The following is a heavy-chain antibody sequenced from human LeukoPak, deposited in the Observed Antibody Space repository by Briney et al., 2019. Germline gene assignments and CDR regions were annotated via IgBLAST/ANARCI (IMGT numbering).Heavy chain of an antibody. V-gene: IGHV4-34*01. Sequence: SETLSLTCAVYGGSFSGYYWSSIRQPPGKGLEWIGEINHSGSTNYNPSLKSRVTISVDTSKNQFSLKLSSVTAADTAVYYCARASGSGSSRYYYYYYGMDVWGQGTTVTVSS. D-gene: IGHD3-10*01. J-gene: IGHJ6*02. CDR2: INHSGST. CDR3: ARASGSGSSRYYYYYYGMDV. CDR1: GGSFSGYY.